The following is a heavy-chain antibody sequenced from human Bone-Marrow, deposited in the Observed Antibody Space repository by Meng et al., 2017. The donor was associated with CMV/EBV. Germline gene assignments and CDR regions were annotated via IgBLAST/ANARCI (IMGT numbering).Heavy chain of an antibody. D-gene: IGHD6-6*01. CDR2: ISWNSGSI. J-gene: IGHJ6*02. CDR3: ARGIYMYSSSPTYYYGMDV. V-gene: IGHV3-9*01. CDR1: GFTFDDYA. Sequence: GGSLRLSCAASGFTFDDYAMHWVRQAPGKGLEWVSGISWNSGSIGYADSVKGRFTISRDNAKNTLYLQMNSLRAEDTAVYYCARGIYMYSSSPTYYYGMDVWGQGTTVTVSS.